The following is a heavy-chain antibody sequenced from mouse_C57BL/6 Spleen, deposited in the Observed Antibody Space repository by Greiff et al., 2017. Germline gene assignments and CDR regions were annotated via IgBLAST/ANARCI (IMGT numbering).Heavy chain of an antibody. CDR3: SRLLLNTRYCAMDY. D-gene: IGHD1-1*01. CDR1: GFTFSAYY. V-gene: IGHV5-16*01. Sequence: DVLLVESAGGLVQPGRSLKLSCTASGFTFSAYYLAWVRQVPVKGLEWVAHINSDGSSTYYLASLKSRFILSSDKAKNILYRQMISLKSENTATYDCSRLLLNTRYCAMDYWGQGTSVTVSS. CDR2: INSDGSST. J-gene: IGHJ4*01.